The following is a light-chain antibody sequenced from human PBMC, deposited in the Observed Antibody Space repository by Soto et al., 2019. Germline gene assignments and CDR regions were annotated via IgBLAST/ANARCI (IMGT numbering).Light chain of an antibody. J-gene: IGLJ1*01. Sequence: QSALTQPASVSGSPGQSITISSTGTSSDVGGYNYVSWYQQHPGKAPKLMIYDVSNRPSGASNRFSGSKSGNTASLTISGLQAEDEADYYCSSYTSSSTYVFGTGTKLTVL. V-gene: IGLV2-14*01. CDR2: DVS. CDR1: SSDVGGYNY. CDR3: SSYTSSSTYV.